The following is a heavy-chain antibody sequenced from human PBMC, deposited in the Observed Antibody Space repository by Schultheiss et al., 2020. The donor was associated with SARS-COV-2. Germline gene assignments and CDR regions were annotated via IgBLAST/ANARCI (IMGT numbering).Heavy chain of an antibody. CDR2: INPNSGGT. CDR1: GYTFTGYY. V-gene: IGHV1-2*02. J-gene: IGHJ5*02. D-gene: IGHD2-21*02. CDR3: ARAGTVVVTGWFDP. Sequence: ASVKVSCKASGYTFTGYYMHWVRQAPGQGLEWMGWINPNSGGTNYAQKFQGRVTMTRDTSISTAYMELSRLRSDDTAVYYCARAGTVVVTGWFDPWGQGTLVTVSS.